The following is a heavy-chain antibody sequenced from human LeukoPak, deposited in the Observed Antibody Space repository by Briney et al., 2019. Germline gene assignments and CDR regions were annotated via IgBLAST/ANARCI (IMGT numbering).Heavy chain of an antibody. D-gene: IGHD4-17*01. CDR1: GFTFSSYD. J-gene: IGHJ4*02. CDR3: ARVYGDYFDY. V-gene: IGHV3-13*04. Sequence: PGGSLPLPCAAFGFTFSSYDMHWVRQATGKGLEWVSAIGTAGDTYYPGSVKGRFTISRENAKNSLYLQMNSLRAGDTAVYYCARVYGDYFDYLYRGNGVTVTS. CDR2: IGTAGDT.